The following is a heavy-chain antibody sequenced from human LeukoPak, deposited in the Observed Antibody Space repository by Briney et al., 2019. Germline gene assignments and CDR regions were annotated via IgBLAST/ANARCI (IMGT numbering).Heavy chain of an antibody. CDR2: IYYSGST. D-gene: IGHD4-17*01. CDR1: GGSISSYY. V-gene: IGHV4-59*01. CDR3: ARGAYGDPTSFDY. Sequence: PSETLSLTCTVSGGSISSYYWSWLRQPPGKGLEWIGYIYYSGSTNYNPSLKSRVTISVDTSKNQFSLKLSSVTAADTAVYYCARGAYGDPTSFDYWGQGTLVTVSS. J-gene: IGHJ4*02.